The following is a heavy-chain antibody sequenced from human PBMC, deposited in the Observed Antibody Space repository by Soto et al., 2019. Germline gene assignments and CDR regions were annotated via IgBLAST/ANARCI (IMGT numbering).Heavy chain of an antibody. D-gene: IGHD3-16*01. V-gene: IGHV3-23*01. CDR1: GFSVSTFD. CDR3: VKGGGLAF. J-gene: IGHJ4*02. CDR2: ISDDGSRT. Sequence: EVQLLESGGGLVQPGGSLRLSCAASGFSVSTFDMSWVRQAPGRGLEWVSFISDDGSRTYYADAVKGRFTISRDNSKHTLYLQMNSLTAEDTAVYACVKGGGLAFWGQGTLVTVSS.